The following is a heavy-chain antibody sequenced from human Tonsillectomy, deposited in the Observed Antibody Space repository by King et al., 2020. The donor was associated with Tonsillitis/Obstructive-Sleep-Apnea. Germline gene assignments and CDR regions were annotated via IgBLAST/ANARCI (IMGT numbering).Heavy chain of an antibody. CDR3: ARARRLVPTPYWYFDL. V-gene: IGHV1-46*01. D-gene: IGHD2-15*01. Sequence: QLVQSGAEVKKPGASVKVSCKASGYTFTTYYMHWVRQAPGQGLEWRGIINPSGGSTSYAQKCQGSVTMTGDTYTSTFSMDLRSLRSGDTAVYYCARARRLVPTPYWYFDLWGRGTLVTVSS. CDR1: GYTFTTYY. CDR2: INPSGGST. J-gene: IGHJ2*01.